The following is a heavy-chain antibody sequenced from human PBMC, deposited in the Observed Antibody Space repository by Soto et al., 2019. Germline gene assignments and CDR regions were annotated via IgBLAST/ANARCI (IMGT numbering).Heavy chain of an antibody. CDR1: GFSFSVYT. Sequence: GGSLRLSCAASGFSFSVYTMNWVRQAPGKGLEWVSSISSSSSYIYYADSLKGRFTISRDNAKNSVYLQMNSLRAEDTAVYYCARDSTEFDYYYYYGMDVWGQGTTVTVSS. CDR3: ARDSTEFDYYYYYGMDV. V-gene: IGHV3-21*01. CDR2: ISSSSSYI. J-gene: IGHJ6*02. D-gene: IGHD3-10*01.